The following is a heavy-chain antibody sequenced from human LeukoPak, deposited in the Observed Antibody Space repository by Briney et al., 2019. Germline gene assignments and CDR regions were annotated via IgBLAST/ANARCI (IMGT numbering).Heavy chain of an antibody. J-gene: IGHJ5*02. Sequence: ASVKVSCKASGYTFTSYAMHWVRQAPGQRLEWMGWINAGNGNTKYSQEFQGRVTITRDTSASTAYMELSSLRSEDTAVYYCARDPSYYDILTGYYQGDWFDPWGQGTLVTVSS. CDR3: ARDPSYYDILTGYYQGDWFDP. V-gene: IGHV1-3*01. CDR1: GYTFTSYA. CDR2: INAGNGNT. D-gene: IGHD3-9*01.